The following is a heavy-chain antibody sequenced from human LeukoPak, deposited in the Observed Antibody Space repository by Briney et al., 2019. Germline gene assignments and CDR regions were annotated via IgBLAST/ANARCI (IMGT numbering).Heavy chain of an antibody. J-gene: IGHJ4*02. D-gene: IGHD3-10*01. CDR1: RFPLSINY. CDR2: IYRGGSP. Sequence: GGSLRLSCAASRFPLSINYMTWVRQAPGRGLGWVSSIYRGGSPYFAESVEGRFTLSRDNSKNPMYLQMNSLRAEDTAVYYCAIRSDGSGSYGDYWGQGTLVTVSS. V-gene: IGHV3-66*01. CDR3: AIRSDGSGSYGDY.